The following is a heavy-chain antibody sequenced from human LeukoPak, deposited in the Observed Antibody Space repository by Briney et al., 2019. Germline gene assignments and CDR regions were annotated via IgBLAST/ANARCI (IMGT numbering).Heavy chain of an antibody. CDR3: ARESSSWRYFDY. Sequence: GGSLRLSCAASGFTFSSYSMNWVRQAPGKGLEWASSISSSSSYIYYADSVKGRFTISRDNAKNSLYLQMNSLRAEDTAVYHCARESSSWRYFDYWGQGTLVTVSS. D-gene: IGHD6-13*01. V-gene: IGHV3-21*01. CDR1: GFTFSSYS. CDR2: ISSSSSYI. J-gene: IGHJ4*02.